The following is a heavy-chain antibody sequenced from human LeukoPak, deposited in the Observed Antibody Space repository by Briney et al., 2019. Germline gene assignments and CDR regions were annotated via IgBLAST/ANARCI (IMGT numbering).Heavy chain of an antibody. J-gene: IGHJ4*02. CDR2: INHSGST. V-gene: IGHV4-34*01. CDR3: ASVDY. CDR1: GETFSGYY. Sequence: SETLSLTCTVSGETFSGYYWSWIRQPPGKGLEWIGEINHSGSTNYNPSLKSRVAISVDTSKNQFSQKLSSVTAADTAVYYCASVDYWGQGTLVTVSS.